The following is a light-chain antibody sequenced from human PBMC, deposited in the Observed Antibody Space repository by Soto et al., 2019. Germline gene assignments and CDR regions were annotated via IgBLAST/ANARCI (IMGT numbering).Light chain of an antibody. Sequence: QSVLTQPPSVSGAPGQRVTISCSGGFSNIGARYDVHWYQHLPGTAPKLLIYGSSNRPSGVPDRFSGSKSGTSASLAITGLQAEDEADYYCQSYDSRLSAWVFGGGTKLNVL. CDR2: GSS. CDR1: FSNIGARYD. J-gene: IGLJ2*01. CDR3: QSYDSRLSAWV. V-gene: IGLV1-40*01.